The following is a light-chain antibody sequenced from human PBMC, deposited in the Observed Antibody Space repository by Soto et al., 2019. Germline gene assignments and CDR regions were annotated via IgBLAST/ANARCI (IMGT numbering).Light chain of an antibody. Sequence: ETLMTQSPATLCASPGERVTLSCRASQTINFNLAWYQQKPGQAPRVLIYGASSRASGIPDRFSGSGSGTDFTLTISRLEHDDFAFYYCQQYHNWPPLTFGGGTRVEIK. V-gene: IGKV3D-15*01. CDR1: QTINFN. CDR2: GAS. CDR3: QQYHNWPPLT. J-gene: IGKJ4*01.